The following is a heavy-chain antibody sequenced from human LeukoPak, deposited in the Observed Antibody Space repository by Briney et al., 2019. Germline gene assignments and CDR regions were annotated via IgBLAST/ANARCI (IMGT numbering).Heavy chain of an antibody. CDR2: FDPEDGET. CDR3: ARGDPDLRFFGN. CDR1: GYTLTELS. D-gene: IGHD3-3*01. Sequence: ASVKVSCKVSGYTLTELSMHWVRQAPGKGLEWMGGFDPEDGETIYAQKFQGRVTMTEDTSTDTAYMELSSLRSEDTAVYYCARGDPDLRFFGNWGQGTLVTVSS. J-gene: IGHJ4*02. V-gene: IGHV1-24*01.